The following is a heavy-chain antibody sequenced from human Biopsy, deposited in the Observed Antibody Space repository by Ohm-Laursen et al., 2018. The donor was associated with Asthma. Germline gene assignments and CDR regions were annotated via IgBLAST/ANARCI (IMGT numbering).Heavy chain of an antibody. V-gene: IGHV3-21*01. J-gene: IGHJ4*02. Sequence: GSLRLSCAASGFTFSHYNMNWVRQAPGKGLEWVSSITDTSRYIKYADSVKGRFTISRDNAKNSLYLQMNSLRAEDTAVYYCAREGVFCGGLCYSPPDFWGQGTLVTVSS. D-gene: IGHD2-21*02. CDR3: AREGVFCGGLCYSPPDF. CDR2: ITDTSRYI. CDR1: GFTFSHYN.